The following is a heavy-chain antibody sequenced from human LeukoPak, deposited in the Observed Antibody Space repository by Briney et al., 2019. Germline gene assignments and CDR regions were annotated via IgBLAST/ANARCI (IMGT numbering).Heavy chain of an antibody. CDR3: ARGLSYYGSGSSLSWFDP. D-gene: IGHD3-10*01. Sequence: ASVKVSCKASGYTFTSYDINWVRQATGQGLEWMGWMNPNSGNTGYAQKFQGRVTITRNTSISTAYMELSSLRSEDTAVYYCARGLSYYGSGSSLSWFDPWGQGTLVTVSS. CDR1: GYTFTSYD. J-gene: IGHJ5*02. V-gene: IGHV1-8*03. CDR2: MNPNSGNT.